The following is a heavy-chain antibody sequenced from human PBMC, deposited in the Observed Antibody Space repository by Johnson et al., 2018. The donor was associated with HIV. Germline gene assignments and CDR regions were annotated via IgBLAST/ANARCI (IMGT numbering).Heavy chain of an antibody. V-gene: IGHV3-30*04. CDR2: ISYDGSNK. J-gene: IGHJ3*02. Sequence: VQLVESGGGVVQPGTSLRLSCAASGFTFTSFAMHWVRQAPGKGLEWVAVISYDGSNKYYADSVKGRFTISRDNSKNTLYLQMNSLRAEDTAVYYCARDFMYAFDIWVQGTMVTVSS. CDR1: GFTFTSFA. CDR3: ARDFMYAFDI. D-gene: IGHD3-10*02.